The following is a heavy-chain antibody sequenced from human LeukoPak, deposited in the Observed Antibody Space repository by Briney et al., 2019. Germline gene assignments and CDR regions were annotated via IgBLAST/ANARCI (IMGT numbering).Heavy chain of an antibody. V-gene: IGHV4-59*01. CDR1: GDSISSYY. CDR3: AREGRQDYVYFDC. Sequence: SETLSLTCTVSGDSISSYYWSWTRQPPGKGLEWMGYINYSGNTNYNPSLKSRVTISVDTSKNQFSLRLTSVTAADTAVYYCAREGRQDYVYFDCWGQGTLVTVSS. J-gene: IGHJ4*02. D-gene: IGHD4-17*01. CDR2: INYSGNT.